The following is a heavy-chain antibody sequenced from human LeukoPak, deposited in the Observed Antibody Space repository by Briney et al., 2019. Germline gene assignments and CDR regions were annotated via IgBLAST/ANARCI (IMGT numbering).Heavy chain of an antibody. V-gene: IGHV1-46*01. J-gene: IGHJ4*02. CDR1: GYTFTNYW. CDR2: INPNDGST. CDR3: ARAPRNSSTMLDY. D-gene: IGHD6-13*01. Sequence: ASVEVSCTASGYTFTNYWIQWVRQAPGQGLEWVALINPNDGSTTYAHKFQGRVTMTRDTSTSTVYMDLSSLTSEDTAVYYCARAPRNSSTMLDYWGQGTLVTVSS.